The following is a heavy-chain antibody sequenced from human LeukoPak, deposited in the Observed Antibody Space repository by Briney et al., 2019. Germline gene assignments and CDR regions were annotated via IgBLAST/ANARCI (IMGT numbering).Heavy chain of an antibody. CDR3: ARDRMTRVVPGLGVFDY. CDR1: GGSIGSYY. Sequence: NTSETLSLTCTVSGGSIGSYYWSWIRQPAGKGLEWIGRIDTSGSTNYNPALKSRVIMSVATSKTQFSLKLSSVTAADTAVYYCARDRMTRVVPGLGVFDYWAQGTLVTVSS. D-gene: IGHD2-15*01. J-gene: IGHJ4*02. V-gene: IGHV4-4*07. CDR2: IDTSGST.